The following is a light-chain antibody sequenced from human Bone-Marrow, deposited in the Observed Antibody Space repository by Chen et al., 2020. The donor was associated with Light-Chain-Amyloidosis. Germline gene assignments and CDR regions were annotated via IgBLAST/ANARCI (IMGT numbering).Light chain of an antibody. CDR3: QVWDRSSDRPV. CDR1: NIGSTS. V-gene: IGLV3-21*02. CDR2: DDS. Sequence: SYVLTQPSSVSVAPGQTATIACGGNNIGSTSVHWYQPTPGQAPLLIVYDDSDRPSGIPERVSGSNSGTPATLTISRVEAGDEADYYWQVWDRSSDRPVFGGGTKLTVL. J-gene: IGLJ3*02.